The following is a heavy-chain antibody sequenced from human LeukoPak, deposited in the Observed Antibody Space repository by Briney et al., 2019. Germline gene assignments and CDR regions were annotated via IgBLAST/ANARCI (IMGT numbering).Heavy chain of an antibody. Sequence: GESLKISCKGSGYNFATYWIGWVRLVPGKGLEWMGIIYPGDSDTRYSPSFQGQVTISADKSISTAYLQRSSLKASDTAMYYCARRLETSEWFDPWGQGTLVTVSS. J-gene: IGHJ5*02. V-gene: IGHV5-51*01. CDR1: GYNFATYW. D-gene: IGHD5/OR15-5a*01. CDR2: IYPGDSDT. CDR3: ARRLETSEWFDP.